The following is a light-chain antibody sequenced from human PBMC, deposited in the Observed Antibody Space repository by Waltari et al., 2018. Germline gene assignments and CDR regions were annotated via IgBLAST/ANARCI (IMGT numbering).Light chain of an antibody. V-gene: IGLV2-14*01. Sequence: QSALTQPASVSGSPGQSITITCTGTTNNFVSWYQLHPGNPPRLIISDVTYRPSGVPSRFSGSKSGDTASLTISGVQAEDEAHYYCSSFTSLRSVIFGGG. CDR3: SSFTSLRSVI. J-gene: IGLJ2*01. CDR2: DVT. CDR1: TNNF.